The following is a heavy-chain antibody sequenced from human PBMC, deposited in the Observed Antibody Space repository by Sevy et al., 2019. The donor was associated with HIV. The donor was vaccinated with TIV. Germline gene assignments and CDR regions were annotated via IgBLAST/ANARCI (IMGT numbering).Heavy chain of an antibody. CDR3: AGGGPSTVPFGY. D-gene: IGHD4-17*01. Sequence: GGSLRLSCAASGFTFSSYAMHWVRQAPGKGLEWVAVISYDGSNKYYADSVKGRFTISRDNSKNTQYLQMNSLRAEDTAVYYCAGGGPSTVPFGYWGQGTLVTVSS. CDR1: GFTFSSYA. V-gene: IGHV3-30*04. CDR2: ISYDGSNK. J-gene: IGHJ4*02.